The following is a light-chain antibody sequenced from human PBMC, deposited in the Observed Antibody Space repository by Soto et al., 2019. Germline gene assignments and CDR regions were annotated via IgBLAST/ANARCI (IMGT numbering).Light chain of an antibody. J-gene: IGKJ1*01. CDR1: QPITYF. V-gene: IGKV1-39*01. CDR3: QQSYSTPRT. Sequence: DIQMDQSPSSLSASVGDRVTITCRASQPITYFLNWYQQKPGEAPKLLIYAVSTLQGGVPSRFSGSGSGTEFTLSFCSLQPEDSATYYCQQSYSTPRTFGEGTKVDIK. CDR2: AVS.